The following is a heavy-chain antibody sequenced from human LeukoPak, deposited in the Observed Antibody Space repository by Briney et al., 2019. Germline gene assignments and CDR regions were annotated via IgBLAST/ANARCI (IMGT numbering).Heavy chain of an antibody. V-gene: IGHV4-34*01. CDR2: INHSGST. CDR1: GGSFSGYH. Sequence: SETLSLTCAVYGGSFSGYHWSWIRQPPGKGLEWIGEINHSGSTNYNPSLKSRVTISVDTSKNQFSLKLSSVTAADTAVYYCARLHCSSTSCYVYFDYWGQGTLVTVSS. D-gene: IGHD2-2*01. CDR3: ARLHCSSTSCYVYFDY. J-gene: IGHJ4*02.